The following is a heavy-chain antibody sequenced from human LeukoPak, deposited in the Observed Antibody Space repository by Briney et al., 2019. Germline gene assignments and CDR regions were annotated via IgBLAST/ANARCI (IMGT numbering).Heavy chain of an antibody. CDR1: GFTLSSYA. CDR2: ISYDGSNK. D-gene: IGHD2-2*01. J-gene: IGHJ6*02. CDR3: ARERVVPAASHEYYYYYGMDV. V-gene: IGHV3-30-3*01. Sequence: GGSLRLSCAASGFTLSSYAMHWVRQAPGKGLEWVAVISYDGSNKYYADSVKGRFTISRDNSKNTLYLQMNSLRAEDTAVYYCARERVVPAASHEYYYYYGMDVWGQGTTVTVSS.